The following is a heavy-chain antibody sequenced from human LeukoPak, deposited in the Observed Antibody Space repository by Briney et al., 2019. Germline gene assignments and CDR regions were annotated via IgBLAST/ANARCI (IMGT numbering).Heavy chain of an antibody. D-gene: IGHD2-2*01. CDR3: ARLGYCSSTSCYDNWFDP. V-gene: IGHV5-51*01. J-gene: IGHJ5*02. CDR1: GYSFTSYW. Sequence: GGSLRLSCKGSGYSFTSYWIGWVRQMPGKGLEWMGIIYPGDSDTRYSPSFQGQVTISADKSINTPYLQWSSLKASDTAMYCCARLGYCSSTSCYDNWFDPWGEGTLVTVSS. CDR2: IYPGDSDT.